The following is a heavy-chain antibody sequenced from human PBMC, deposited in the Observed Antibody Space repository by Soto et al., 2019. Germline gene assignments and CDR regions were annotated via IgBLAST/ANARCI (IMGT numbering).Heavy chain of an antibody. CDR1: GFTFSKYW. J-gene: IGHJ3*02. CDR3: ARDGTYCDGGVCYDVYDI. V-gene: IGHV3-7*05. Sequence: EVQLVESGGGLVQPGGSLRLSCIGSGFTFSKYWMTWVRQAPGKGLAWVANIKGDGSVKNLVDSVGGRFAISRDNAKNSMYLQMNSLRAEDMATYFCARDGTYCDGGVCYDVYDIWGQGTMVAGSS. CDR2: IKGDGSVK. D-gene: IGHD2-8*02.